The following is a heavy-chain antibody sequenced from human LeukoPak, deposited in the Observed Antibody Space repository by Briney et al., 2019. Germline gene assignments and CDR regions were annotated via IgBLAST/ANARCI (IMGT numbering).Heavy chain of an antibody. CDR1: GGTFSSYA. V-gene: IGHV1-69*13. CDR3: ARDPHGMYYFDY. Sequence: ASVKVSCKASGGTFSSYAISWVRQAPGQGLEWMGGIIPIFGTANYAQKFQGRVTITADESTSTAYMELSSLRSEDTAVYYCARDPHGMYYFDYWGQGTLVTVSS. CDR2: IIPIFGTA. J-gene: IGHJ4*02. D-gene: IGHD5-24*01.